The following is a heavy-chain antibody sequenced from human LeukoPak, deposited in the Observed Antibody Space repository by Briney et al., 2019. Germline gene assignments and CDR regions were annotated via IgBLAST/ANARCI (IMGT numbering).Heavy chain of an antibody. Sequence: GGSLRFSCAASGFTFSSYAMSWVRQAPGKGLEWVSAISGSGGSTYYADSVKGRFTISRDNSKNTLYLQMNSLRAEDTAVYYCAKSPSTGVVVPAVIQLYFDYWGQGTLVTVSS. CDR1: GFTFSSYA. CDR2: ISGSGGST. CDR3: AKSPSTGVVVPAVIQLYFDY. J-gene: IGHJ4*02. D-gene: IGHD2-2*01. V-gene: IGHV3-23*01.